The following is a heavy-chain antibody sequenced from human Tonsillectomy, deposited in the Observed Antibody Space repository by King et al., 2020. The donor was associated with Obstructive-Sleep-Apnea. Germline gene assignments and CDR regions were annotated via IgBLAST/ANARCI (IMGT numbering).Heavy chain of an antibody. CDR3: AKGTHDVVVVAALDY. D-gene: IGHD2-15*01. J-gene: IGHJ4*02. CDR1: GFTFDDYA. CDR2: ISWNSDSI. V-gene: IGHV3-9*01. Sequence: VQLVESGGGLVQPGRSLRLSCAASGFTFDDYAMHWVRQAPGKGLEWVSGISWNSDSIGYADSVKGRFTISRDNAKNSLYLQMNSLRAEDTALYYCAKGTHDVVVVAALDYWGQGTLVTVSS.